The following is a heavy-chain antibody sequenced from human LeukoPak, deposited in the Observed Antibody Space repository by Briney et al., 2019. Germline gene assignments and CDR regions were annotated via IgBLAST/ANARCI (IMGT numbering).Heavy chain of an antibody. V-gene: IGHV3-7*03. J-gene: IGHJ6*04. CDR2: TNKDGSQK. CDR1: GFTLSNYW. Sequence: GGCLRLSCAASGFTLSNYWMRWVRQAPGRGLEWVATTNKDGSQKYYVDSVKGRFTISRDNAKNSLYLQMNSLRAEDMAVYYCAGWDGRDVWGKGTTVTVSS. CDR3: AGWDGRDV.